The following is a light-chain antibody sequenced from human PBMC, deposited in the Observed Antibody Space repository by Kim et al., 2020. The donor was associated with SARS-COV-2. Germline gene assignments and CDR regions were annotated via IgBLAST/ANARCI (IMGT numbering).Light chain of an antibody. Sequence: SSELTQDPAVSVAMGQTVKITCQGDSLRSYPPSWYQQKPGQAPILVVYGKNNRPSGIPDRFSGSSSGNTASLTISGAQVDDEADYYCKSRDTSGSQLMFGGGTQLTVL. V-gene: IGLV3-19*01. CDR1: SLRSYP. CDR2: GKN. CDR3: KSRDTSGSQLM. J-gene: IGLJ3*02.